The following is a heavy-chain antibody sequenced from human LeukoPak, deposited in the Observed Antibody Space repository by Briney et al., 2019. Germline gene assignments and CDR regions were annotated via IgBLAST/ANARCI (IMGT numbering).Heavy chain of an antibody. Sequence: PGGSLRLSCAASGFTFSSSAMSWVRQVPGKGLEWVSGISASGGSTYYADSVRGRFTISRDNSKNTLYLQMNSLRAEDTAVYYCAKVRYCSSTSCSYGMDVWGQGTTVTVSS. D-gene: IGHD2-2*01. CDR3: AKVRYCSSTSCSYGMDV. CDR2: ISASGGST. V-gene: IGHV3-23*01. J-gene: IGHJ6*02. CDR1: GFTFSSSA.